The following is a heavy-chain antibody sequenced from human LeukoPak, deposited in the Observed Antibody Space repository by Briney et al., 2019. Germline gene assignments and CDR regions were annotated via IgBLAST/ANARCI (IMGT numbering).Heavy chain of an antibody. CDR3: ARAPTFSGWFDY. CDR1: GFTFSSYN. CDR2: ISSSSSYI. J-gene: IGHJ4*02. D-gene: IGHD6-19*01. Sequence: PGGSLRLSCAASGFTFSSYNMNWVRQAPGKGLEWASSISSSSSYIYYADSVKGRFTISRDNAKNSLYLQMNSLRVEDTAVYYCARAPTFSGWFDYWGQGTLVTVSS. V-gene: IGHV3-21*01.